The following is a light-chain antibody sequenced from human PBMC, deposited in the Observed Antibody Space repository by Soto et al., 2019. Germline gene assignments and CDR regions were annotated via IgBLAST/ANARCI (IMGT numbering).Light chain of an antibody. CDR1: QSVSSD. J-gene: IGKJ4*01. Sequence: EIVMTQPPATLSVSPGERATLSCRASQSVSSDLAWYQQKPGQAPRLLIYGASTRATGIPDRFSGSGSGTDFTLTISRLEPEDFAVYYCQQYGSSPSVFGGATKVDIK. CDR2: GAS. CDR3: QQYGSSPSV. V-gene: IGKV3-20*01.